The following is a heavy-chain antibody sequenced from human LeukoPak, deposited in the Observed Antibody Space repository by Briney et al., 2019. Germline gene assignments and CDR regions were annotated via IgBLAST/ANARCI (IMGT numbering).Heavy chain of an antibody. Sequence: GGSLRLSCAASGFTFSSYAMHWVRQAPGKGLEWVAVISYDGSNKYYADSAKGRFTISRDNSKNTLYLQMNSLRAEDTAVYYCARDVRGIAARPVGYFDLWGRGTLVTVSS. D-gene: IGHD6-6*01. CDR1: GFTFSSYA. J-gene: IGHJ2*01. CDR2: ISYDGSNK. V-gene: IGHV3-30-3*01. CDR3: ARDVRGIAARPVGYFDL.